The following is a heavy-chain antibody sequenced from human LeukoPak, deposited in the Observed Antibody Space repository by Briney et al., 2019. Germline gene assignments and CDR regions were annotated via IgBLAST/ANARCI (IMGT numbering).Heavy chain of an antibody. J-gene: IGHJ4*02. CDR3: ARRGLWSGYSYYFDY. V-gene: IGHV4-4*09. Sequence: SETLSLTCSFSGGSISSYYWRGIRQPPGKGLEWIGYIYTSGNTNYNPSLKSRVTISVDTSQNQFSLKLSSVTAADTAVYYCARRGLWSGYSYYFDYWGQGTLATVSS. CDR2: IYTSGNT. D-gene: IGHD3-3*01. CDR1: GGSISSYY.